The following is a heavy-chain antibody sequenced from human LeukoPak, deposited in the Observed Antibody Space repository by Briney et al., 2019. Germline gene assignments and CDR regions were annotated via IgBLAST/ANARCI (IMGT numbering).Heavy chain of an antibody. Sequence: SETLSLTCTVSGGSISSYYWSWIRQPPGKGLEWIGYIYYSGSTNYNPSLKSRVTISLDTSKNQVSLNLSSVTAADTAVYYCAREFSAYGMDVWGQGTTVTVSS. CDR3: AREFSAYGMDV. CDR1: GGSISSYY. D-gene: IGHD1-26*01. CDR2: IYYSGST. V-gene: IGHV4-59*01. J-gene: IGHJ6*02.